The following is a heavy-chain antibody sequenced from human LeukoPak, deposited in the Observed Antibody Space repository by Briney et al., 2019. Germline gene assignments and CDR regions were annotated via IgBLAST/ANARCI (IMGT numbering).Heavy chain of an antibody. V-gene: IGHV4-59*01. CDR1: GGSISSYY. Sequence: PSETLSLTCTVSGGSISSYYWSWIRQPPGKGLEWIGYIYYSGSTNYNPSLKSRVTISVDTSKNQFSLKLSSVTAADTAVYYCARDHEEAGAFDYWGQGTLVTVSS. CDR2: IYYSGST. CDR3: ARDHEEAGAFDY. J-gene: IGHJ4*02.